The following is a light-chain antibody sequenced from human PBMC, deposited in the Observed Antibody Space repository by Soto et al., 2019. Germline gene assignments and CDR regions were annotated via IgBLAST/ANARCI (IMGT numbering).Light chain of an antibody. CDR3: QQRSNCPIT. CDR2: EAS. V-gene: IGKV3-11*01. Sequence: IMMTQSPGTLSVSPGERATLSGRASQSVSSTLAWYQQKPGQAPRLLIYEASTRATGLPARFSGSGSGTDFTLTISSLEPEDFAVYYCQQRSNCPITFGQGTRLEIK. J-gene: IGKJ5*01. CDR1: QSVSST.